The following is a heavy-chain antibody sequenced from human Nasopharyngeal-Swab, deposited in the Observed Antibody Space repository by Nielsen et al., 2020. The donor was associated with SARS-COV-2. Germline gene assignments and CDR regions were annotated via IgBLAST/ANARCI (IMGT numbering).Heavy chain of an antibody. CDR2: IKQDGSEN. CDR3: ARDFSAPLLAFYYYYGMDV. D-gene: IGHD2-15*01. J-gene: IGHJ6*02. V-gene: IGHV3-7*01. CDR1: GFTFSSYW. Sequence: GGSLRLSCAASGFTFSSYWMSWVRQAPGKGLEWVANIKQDGSENYYVDSVKGRFTISRDNAKNSLYLQMNSLRAEDTAVYYCARDFSAPLLAFYYYYGMDVWGQGTTVTVSS.